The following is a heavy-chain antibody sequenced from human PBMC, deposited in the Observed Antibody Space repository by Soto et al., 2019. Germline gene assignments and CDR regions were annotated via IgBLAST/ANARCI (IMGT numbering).Heavy chain of an antibody. V-gene: IGHV5-10-1*01. CDR3: ARTHGGYDSSGYYYY. Sequence: PGYSLNISCKGSGYSFTSYWISWVRQVPGKGLEWMGRIDPSDSYTNYSPSFQGHVTISADKSISTAYLQWSSLKASDTAMYYCARTHGGYDSSGYYYYWGQGTLVTVSS. CDR1: GYSFTSYW. D-gene: IGHD3-22*01. J-gene: IGHJ4*02. CDR2: IDPSDSYT.